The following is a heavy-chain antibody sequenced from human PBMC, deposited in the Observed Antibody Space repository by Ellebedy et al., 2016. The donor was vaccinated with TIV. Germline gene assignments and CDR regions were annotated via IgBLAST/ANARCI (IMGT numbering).Heavy chain of an antibody. CDR1: RGTFSSYA. V-gene: IGHV1-69*13. J-gene: IGHJ5*01. CDR2: IIPIFGTA. CDR3: ARGPGSYSWFDY. Sequence: SVKVSXKASRGTFSSYAISWVRQAPGQGLEWMGGIIPIFGTANYAQKFQGRVTITADESTSTAYMELSSLRSEDTAVYYCARGPGSYSWFDYWGQGTLVTVSS. D-gene: IGHD1-26*01.